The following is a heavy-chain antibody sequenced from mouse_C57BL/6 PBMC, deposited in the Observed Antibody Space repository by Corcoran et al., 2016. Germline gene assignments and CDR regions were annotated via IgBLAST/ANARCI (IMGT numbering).Heavy chain of an antibody. CDR3: ATSGGNYLYYYAMDY. CDR2: INTYSGVP. J-gene: IGHJ4*01. V-gene: IGHV9-3*01. CDR1: GYTFTTYG. Sequence: QIQLVQSGPELKKPGETVKISCKASGYTFTTYGMSWVKQAPGKGLKWMGWINTYSGVPTYADDFKGRFAFSLETSASTAYLQINNLKNEDTATYFCATSGGNYLYYYAMDYWGQGTSVTVSS. D-gene: IGHD2-1*01.